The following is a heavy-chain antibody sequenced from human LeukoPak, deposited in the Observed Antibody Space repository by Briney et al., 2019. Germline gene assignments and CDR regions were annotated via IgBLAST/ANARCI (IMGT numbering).Heavy chain of an antibody. J-gene: IGHJ4*02. D-gene: IGHD3-16*02. Sequence: GGSLRLSCAASGFTFSSYSMNWVRQAPGKGLEWVSSISSSSSYIYYADSVKGRFTISRDNAKNSLYLQMNSLRDEDTAVYYCARDSYDYVWGSYRFFDYWGQGTLVTVSS. CDR2: ISSSSSYI. V-gene: IGHV3-21*01. CDR3: ARDSYDYVWGSYRFFDY. CDR1: GFTFSSYS.